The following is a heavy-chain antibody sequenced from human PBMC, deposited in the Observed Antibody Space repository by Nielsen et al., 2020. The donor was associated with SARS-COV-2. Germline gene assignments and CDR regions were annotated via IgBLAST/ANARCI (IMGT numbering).Heavy chain of an antibody. Sequence: GESLKISCAASGFTFSSYAMHWVRQAPGKGLEWVAVISYDGSNKYYADSVKGRFTISRDNSKNTLYLQMNSLRAEDTAVYYCARDKGGIAAAADDAFDIWGQGTMVTVSS. CDR3: ARDKGGIAAAADDAFDI. D-gene: IGHD6-13*01. CDR1: GFTFSSYA. CDR2: ISYDGSNK. J-gene: IGHJ3*02. V-gene: IGHV3-30-3*01.